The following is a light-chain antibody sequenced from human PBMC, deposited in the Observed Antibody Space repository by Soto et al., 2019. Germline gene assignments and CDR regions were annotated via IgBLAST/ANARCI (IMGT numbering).Light chain of an antibody. CDR2: GAY. V-gene: IGKV3-20*01. Sequence: EIVLTQSPGTLSLSPGERATLSCRASQSISSSYLAWYQQKPGQAPRHLIYGAYSRATGTPDRFSGSESGTDFTLTISRLEPEDFAVYYCQQYYSSPWTVGLGTKVEIK. CDR3: QQYYSSPWT. J-gene: IGKJ1*01. CDR1: QSISSSY.